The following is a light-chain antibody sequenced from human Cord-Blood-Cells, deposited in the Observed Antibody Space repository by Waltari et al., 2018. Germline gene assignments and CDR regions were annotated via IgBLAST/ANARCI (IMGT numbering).Light chain of an antibody. CDR3: SSYTSSSTNYV. V-gene: IGLV2-14*01. J-gene: IGLJ1*01. CDR1: SSDVGGYNY. Sequence: QSALTQPASVSGSPGQSITISCTGTSSDVGGYNYVSCYQQHPGKAPKLMIYDVSNRPSGVSNRFSGSKSGNTASLTISGLQAEDEADYYCSSYTSSSTNYVFGTGTKVTVL. CDR2: DVS.